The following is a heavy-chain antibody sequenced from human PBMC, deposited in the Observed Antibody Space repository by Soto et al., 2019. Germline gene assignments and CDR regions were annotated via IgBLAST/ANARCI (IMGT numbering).Heavy chain of an antibody. CDR1: GFTVSTYG. CDR2: ISRDGGTK. V-gene: IGHV3-30*03. D-gene: IGHD2-8*02. Sequence: QVQLVESGGGVVQPGRSLRLSCAVSGFTVSTYGMHWVRQAPGKGLEWVAVISRDGGTKYYADSVKGRFTISRDNSRNTLFLEINGRRGDDRAVYYCTGEVASGNWGQGTLVTVSS. J-gene: IGHJ4*02. CDR3: TGEVASGN.